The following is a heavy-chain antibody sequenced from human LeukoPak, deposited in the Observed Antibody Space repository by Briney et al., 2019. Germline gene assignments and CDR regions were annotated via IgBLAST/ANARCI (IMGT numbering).Heavy chain of an antibody. CDR1: GGSISSGGYY. D-gene: IGHD2-2*01. V-gene: IGHV4-31*03. CDR2: IYYSGST. J-gene: IGHJ6*02. CDR3: ARGWGRGPLGHCSSTSCSGGMDV. Sequence: PSETLSLTCTVSGGSISSGGYYWSWIRQHPGKGLEWIGYIYYSGSTYYNPSLKSRVTISVDTSKNQFSLKLSSVTAADTAVYYCARGWGRGPLGHCSSTSCSGGMDVWGQGTTVTVSS.